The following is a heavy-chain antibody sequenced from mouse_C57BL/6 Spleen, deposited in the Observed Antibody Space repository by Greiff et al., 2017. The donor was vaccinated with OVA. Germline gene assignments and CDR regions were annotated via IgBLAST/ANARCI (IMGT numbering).Heavy chain of an antibody. Sequence: QVQLKESGAELVRPGASVTLSCKASGYTFTDYEMHWVKQTPVHGLEWIGAIDPETGGTAYNQKFKGKAILTADKSSSTAYMELRSLTSEDSAVYYCTRLGDCSGSSDFCCWGQGTTLSVSS. CDR1: GYTFTDYE. CDR2: IDPETGGT. CDR3: TRLGDCSGSSDFCC. D-gene: IGHD1-1*01. V-gene: IGHV1-15*01. J-gene: IGHJ2*01.